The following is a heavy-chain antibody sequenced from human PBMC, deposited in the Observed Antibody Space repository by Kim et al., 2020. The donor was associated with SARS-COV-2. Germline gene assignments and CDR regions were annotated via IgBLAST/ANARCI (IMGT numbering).Heavy chain of an antibody. CDR3: AKDPRGLYDYYGSGSHYHYYYYGMDV. CDR2: IWYDGSNK. D-gene: IGHD3-10*01. Sequence: GGSLRLSCAASGFTFSSYGMHWVRQAPGKGLEWVAVIWYDGSNKYYADSVKGRFTISRDNSKNTLYLQMNSLRAEDTAVYYCAKDPRGLYDYYGSGSHYHYYYYGMDVWGQGTTVTVSS. V-gene: IGHV3-33*06. CDR1: GFTFSSYG. J-gene: IGHJ6*02.